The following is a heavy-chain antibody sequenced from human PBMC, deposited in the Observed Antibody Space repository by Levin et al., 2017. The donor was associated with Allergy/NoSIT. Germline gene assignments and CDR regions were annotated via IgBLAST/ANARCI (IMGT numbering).Heavy chain of an antibody. V-gene: IGHV1-18*01. CDR3: ARSHTIIAAAGPPLFDY. CDR2: ISAYNGNT. Sequence: GESLKISCKASGYTFTSYGISWVRQAPGQGLEWMGWISAYNGNTNYAQKLQGRVTMTTDTSTSTAYMELRSLRSDDTAVYYCARSHTIIAAAGPPLFDYWGQGTLVTVSS. D-gene: IGHD6-13*01. J-gene: IGHJ4*02. CDR1: GYTFTSYG.